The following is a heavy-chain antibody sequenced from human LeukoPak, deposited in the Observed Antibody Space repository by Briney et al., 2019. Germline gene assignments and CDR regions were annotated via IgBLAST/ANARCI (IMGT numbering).Heavy chain of an antibody. CDR2: IYYSGST. V-gene: IGHV4-39*01. Sequence: KPSETLSLTCTVSGGSISSSSYYWGWIRQPPGKGLEWIGSIYYSGSTYYNPSLKSRVTISVDTSKNQVSLKLSSVTAADTAVYYCARHSSSWYGTHFDYWGQGTLVTVSS. CDR1: GGSISSSSYY. D-gene: IGHD6-13*01. CDR3: ARHSSSWYGTHFDY. J-gene: IGHJ4*02.